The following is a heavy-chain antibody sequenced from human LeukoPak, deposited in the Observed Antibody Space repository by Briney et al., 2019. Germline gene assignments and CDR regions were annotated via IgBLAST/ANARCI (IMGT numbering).Heavy chain of an antibody. CDR2: INWNGGST. V-gene: IGHV3-20*04. D-gene: IGHD3-22*01. Sequence: PGGSLRLSCAASGFTFDDYGMSWVRQAPGKGLEWVSGINWNGGSTGYADSVKGRFTISRDNAKNSLYLQMNSLRAEDTALYYCARGGRSSGYSHYFDYWGQGTLVTVSS. J-gene: IGHJ4*02. CDR3: ARGGRSSGYSHYFDY. CDR1: GFTFDDYG.